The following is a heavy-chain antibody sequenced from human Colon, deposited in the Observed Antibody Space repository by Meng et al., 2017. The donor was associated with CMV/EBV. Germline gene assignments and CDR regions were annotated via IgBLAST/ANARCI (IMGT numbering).Heavy chain of an antibody. J-gene: IGHJ4*02. CDR3: ARPDGFAGAGSD. Sequence: GESLKISCAASGFTFSSYWMSWVRQAPGKGLEWVANIKQDGSEKYYVDSVKGRFTISRDNAKYSLYLQMNSVRADDTAVYYCARPDGFAGAGSDWGQGTLVTVSS. D-gene: IGHD6-19*01. V-gene: IGHV3-7*01. CDR2: IKQDGSEK. CDR1: GFTFSSYW.